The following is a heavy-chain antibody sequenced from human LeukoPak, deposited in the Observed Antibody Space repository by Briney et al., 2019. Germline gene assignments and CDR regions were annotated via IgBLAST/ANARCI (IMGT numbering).Heavy chain of an antibody. CDR2: IGGTGTTR. Sequence: GGPLSLPVVPSGFPLSDYEINWAAQAPGRGREGVSYIGGTGTTRYYADSVKGRFTISRDNAKNSLYLEMNSLRAEDTAVYYCARGGYTRLNAWGQGILVIVSS. D-gene: IGHD1-1*01. CDR3: ARGGYTRLNA. CDR1: GFPLSDYE. V-gene: IGHV3-48*03. J-gene: IGHJ5*02.